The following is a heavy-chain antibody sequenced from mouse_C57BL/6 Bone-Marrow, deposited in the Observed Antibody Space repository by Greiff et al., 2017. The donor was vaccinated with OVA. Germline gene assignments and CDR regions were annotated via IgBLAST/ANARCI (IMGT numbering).Heavy chain of an antibody. Sequence: QVQLQQPGAELVRPGTSVKLSCKASGYTFTSYWMPWVKQRPGQGLEWIGVIDPSDSYTNYNQKFKGQATLTVDTSSSTAYMQLSSLTSEDSAVYYCARWGLDYWGQGTSVTVSS. CDR2: IDPSDSYT. CDR1: GYTFTSYW. CDR3: ARWGLDY. J-gene: IGHJ4*01. V-gene: IGHV1-59*01.